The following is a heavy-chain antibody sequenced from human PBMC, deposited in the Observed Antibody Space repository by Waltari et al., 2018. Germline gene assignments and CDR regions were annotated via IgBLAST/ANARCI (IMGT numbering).Heavy chain of an antibody. CDR2: IYYSGST. CDR3: ARVQLVVPAARGWFDP. D-gene: IGHD2-2*01. J-gene: IGHJ5*02. Sequence: QLQLQESGPGLVKPSETLSLTCTVSGGPISSSSYYWGWIRQPPGKGLEWIGSIYYSGSTYYNPSLKSRVTISVDTSKNQFSLKLSSVTAADTAVYYCARVQLVVPAARGWFDPWGQGTLVTVSS. V-gene: IGHV4-39*07. CDR1: GGPISSSSYY.